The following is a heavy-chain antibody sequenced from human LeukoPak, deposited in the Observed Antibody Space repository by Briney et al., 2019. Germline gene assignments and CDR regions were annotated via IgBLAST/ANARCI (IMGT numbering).Heavy chain of an antibody. J-gene: IGHJ3*02. V-gene: IGHV3-7*01. Sequence: GGSLRLSCAAAGFTFSSYGMHWVRQAPGKGLEWVANIKQDGSGKYYVDSVKGRFTISRDNAKNSLYLQMNSLRAEDTAVYYCARDKAGCSGGSCYPDAFDIWGQGTMVTVSS. CDR1: GFTFSSYG. CDR2: IKQDGSGK. D-gene: IGHD2-15*01. CDR3: ARDKAGCSGGSCYPDAFDI.